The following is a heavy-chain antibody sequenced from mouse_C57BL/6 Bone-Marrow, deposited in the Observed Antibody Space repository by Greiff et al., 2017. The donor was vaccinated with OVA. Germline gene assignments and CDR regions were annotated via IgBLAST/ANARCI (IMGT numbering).Heavy chain of an antibody. V-gene: IGHV5-12*01. Sequence: DVKLVESGGGLVQPGGSLKLSCAASGFTFSDYYMYWVRQTPEKRLEWVAYISNGGGSTYYPDTVKGRFTISRDNAKNTLYLQRSRLKSEDTAMYYCASPNWDVGAMDYWGQGTSVTVSS. D-gene: IGHD4-1*02. CDR3: ASPNWDVGAMDY. J-gene: IGHJ4*01. CDR1: GFTFSDYY. CDR2: ISNGGGST.